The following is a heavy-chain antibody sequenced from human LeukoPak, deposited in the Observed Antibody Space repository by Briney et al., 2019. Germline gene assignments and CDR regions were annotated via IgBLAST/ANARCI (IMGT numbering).Heavy chain of an antibody. CDR1: GGSISSYH. D-gene: IGHD5-18*01. CDR2: MYYTGVS. J-gene: IGHJ4*02. V-gene: IGHV4-59*01. CDR3: TTIKRGDIFGYIEF. Sequence: PSETLSLTCTFSGGSISSYHWNWIRQTPGKGLEWIGYMYYTGVSNYNPSLKSRVAISVDSSKNQFSLKVTSVTAADTAIYYCTTIKRGDIFGYIEFWGQGALVTVSS.